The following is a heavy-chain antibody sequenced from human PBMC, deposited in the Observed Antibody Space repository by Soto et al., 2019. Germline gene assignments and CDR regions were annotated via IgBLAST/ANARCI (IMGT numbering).Heavy chain of an antibody. CDR1: GHTLTKYL. Sequence: QVQLVQSGAEVKKPGASVKTPCKASGHTLTKYLIHWVRQAPGQGLEWMGMINPTDGDTIYAQKFRDRVSMTRDTSSSTVYMELSSLRSEDTAIYYCALMVTAIGAEVTGWFDPWGQGTLVNVSS. V-gene: IGHV1-46*01. J-gene: IGHJ5*02. CDR3: ALMVTAIGAEVTGWFDP. CDR2: INPTDGDT. D-gene: IGHD2-21*02.